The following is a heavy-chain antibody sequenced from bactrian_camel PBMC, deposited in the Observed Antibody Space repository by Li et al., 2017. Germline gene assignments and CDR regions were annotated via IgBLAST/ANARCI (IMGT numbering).Heavy chain of an antibody. CDR2: IATGGGDRT. V-gene: IGHV3S20*01. CDR1: GFTFSSYY. D-gene: IGHD7*01. J-gene: IGHJ6*01. Sequence: QVQLVESGGGLVQPGVSLRLSCSASGFTFSSYYMGWVRQAPGKGLEWVSSIATGGGDRTYYADSVKGGFTMFRDNAKKMLYLQMNSLKPEDTAIYYCAAAIPEMVAGGNDFGPWTFGHWGQGTQVTVS. CDR3: AAAIPEMVAGGNDFGPWTFGH.